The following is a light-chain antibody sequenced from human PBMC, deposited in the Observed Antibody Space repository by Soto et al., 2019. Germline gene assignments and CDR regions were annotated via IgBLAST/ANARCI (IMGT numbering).Light chain of an antibody. CDR2: WAS. J-gene: IGKJ2*01. V-gene: IGKV4-1*01. Sequence: DIVMTQSPDSLAVSLGERATINCKSSQSVLYSSNNRDSLAWYQQKPGLPPKLLIYWASIRASGVPDRFSGGGSGTDFTLPSSSLRAEDVAVYYCQQYYSTMYTFGQGTKLEIK. CDR1: QSVLYSSNNRDS. CDR3: QQYYSTMYT.